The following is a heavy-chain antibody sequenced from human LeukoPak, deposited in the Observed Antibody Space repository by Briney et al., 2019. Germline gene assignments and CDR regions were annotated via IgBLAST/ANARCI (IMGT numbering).Heavy chain of an antibody. CDR3: ARDYSSGWYTVYFDY. V-gene: IGHV3-21*01. J-gene: IGHJ4*02. D-gene: IGHD6-19*01. CDR1: GFTFSSYS. Sequence: GGSLRLSCAASGFTFSSYSMNWVRQAPGKGLEWVSSISSSSSYIYYADSVKGRFTISRDNAKNSLYLQMNSLRADDTAVYYCARDYSSGWYTVYFDYWGQGTLVTVSS. CDR2: ISSSSSYI.